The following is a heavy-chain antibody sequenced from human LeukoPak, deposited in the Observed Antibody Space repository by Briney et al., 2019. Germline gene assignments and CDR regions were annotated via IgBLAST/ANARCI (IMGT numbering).Heavy chain of an antibody. J-gene: IGHJ4*02. Sequence: ASAKVSCKASGYTFTGYYMHWVRQAPGQGLEWMRRINPNSGGTNYAQKFQGRVTMTRDTSISTAYMELSRLRSDDTAVYYCASIRAYDSSGNFDYWGQGTLVTVSS. D-gene: IGHD3-22*01. CDR3: ASIRAYDSSGNFDY. V-gene: IGHV1-2*06. CDR1: GYTFTGYY. CDR2: INPNSGGT.